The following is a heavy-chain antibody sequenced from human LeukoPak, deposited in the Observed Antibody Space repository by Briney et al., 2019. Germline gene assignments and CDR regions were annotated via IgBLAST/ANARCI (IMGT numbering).Heavy chain of an antibody. D-gene: IGHD3-22*01. CDR1: GFTFSDYA. CDR2: MSSDGRNR. CDR3: ARESVASTYSSSYY. Sequence: QPGRSLRLSCAASGFTFSDYAMHWVRQAPGRGLEWVAVMSSDGRNRFYGDFVKGRFIISRDNSKNTLYLQINTLTIEDTAVYYCARESVASTYSSSYYWGPGTLVTVSS. V-gene: IGHV3-30*04. J-gene: IGHJ4*02.